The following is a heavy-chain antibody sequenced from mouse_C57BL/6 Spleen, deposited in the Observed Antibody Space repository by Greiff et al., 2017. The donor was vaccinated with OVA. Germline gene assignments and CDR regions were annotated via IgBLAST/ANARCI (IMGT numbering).Heavy chain of an antibody. Sequence: VQLQESGPELVKPGASVKISCKASGYAFSSSWMNWVKQRPGKGLEWIGRIYPGDGDTNYNGKFKGKATLTADKSSSTADMQLSSLTSEDSAVYVCAREVYYGSSSYAMDYWGQGTSVTVSS. D-gene: IGHD1-1*01. CDR2: IYPGDGDT. CDR1: GYAFSSSW. CDR3: AREVYYGSSSYAMDY. J-gene: IGHJ4*01. V-gene: IGHV1-82*01.